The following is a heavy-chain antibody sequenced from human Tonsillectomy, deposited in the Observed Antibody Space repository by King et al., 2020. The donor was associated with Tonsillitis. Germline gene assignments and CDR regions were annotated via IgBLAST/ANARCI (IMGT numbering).Heavy chain of an antibody. CDR2: TYHSGST. CDR3: ARAYYGSGNGLDV. Sequence: VQLQESGPGVVKPPGTLSLTCDVSGGSISTSNWWTWVRQPPGKGLEWIGETYHSGSTNYNPSLKSRVTLSVDKSKNRFSLSLSSVTAADTAVYWCARAYYGSGNGLDVWGQGTTVTVSS. V-gene: IGHV4-4*01. J-gene: IGHJ6*02. D-gene: IGHD3-10*01. CDR1: GGSISTSNW.